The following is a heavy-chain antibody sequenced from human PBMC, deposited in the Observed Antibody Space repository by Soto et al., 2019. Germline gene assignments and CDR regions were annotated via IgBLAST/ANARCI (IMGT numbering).Heavy chain of an antibody. J-gene: IGHJ4*02. D-gene: IGHD1-1*01. Sequence: EVQLVESGGGLVQPGRSLRLSCAASGFTFDDYAMHWVRQAPGKGLEWVSGISWNSGSIGYADSVKGRFTISRDNAKNSLYLQMNSLRAEDTALYYCAKGYGSKTSVYFDYWGQGTLVTVSS. CDR1: GFTFDDYA. CDR3: AKGYGSKTSVYFDY. V-gene: IGHV3-9*01. CDR2: ISWNSGSI.